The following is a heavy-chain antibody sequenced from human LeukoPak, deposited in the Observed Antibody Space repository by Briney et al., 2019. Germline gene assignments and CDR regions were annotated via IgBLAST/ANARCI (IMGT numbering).Heavy chain of an antibody. Sequence: GRSLRLSCAASGFTFSSYGMHWVRQAPGKGLEWVAVISYDGSNKYYADSVKGRFTISRDNSKNTLYLQMNSLRAEDTAVYYCARLPRPNYYDSSGYPGYFDYWGQGTLVTVSS. J-gene: IGHJ4*02. V-gene: IGHV3-30*03. CDR3: ARLPRPNYYDSSGYPGYFDY. CDR1: GFTFSSYG. CDR2: ISYDGSNK. D-gene: IGHD3-22*01.